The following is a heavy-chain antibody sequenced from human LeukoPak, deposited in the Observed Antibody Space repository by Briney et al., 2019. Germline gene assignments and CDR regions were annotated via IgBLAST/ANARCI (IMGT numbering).Heavy chain of an antibody. V-gene: IGHV4-34*01. D-gene: IGHD3-3*01. CDR1: GGSFSGYY. Sequence: SETLSLTCAVYGGSFSGYYWSWIRQPPGKGLEWIGEINHSGSTNYNPSLKSRVTISVDTSKNQFSLKLSSVTAADTAVYYCARGRSYDFWSGYYIGQLAYFDCWGQGTLVTVSS. CDR2: INHSGST. J-gene: IGHJ4*02. CDR3: ARGRSYDFWSGYYIGQLAYFDC.